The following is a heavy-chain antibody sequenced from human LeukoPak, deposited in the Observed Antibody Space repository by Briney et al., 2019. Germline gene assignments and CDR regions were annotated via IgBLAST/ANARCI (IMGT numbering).Heavy chain of an antibody. CDR2: IYYSGST. Sequence: SETLSLPCTVSGGSISSYYWSWIRQPPGKGLEWIGYIYYSGSTNYNPSLKRRVTISIDISKNQFSLELSPVTSADPAVLHCARDRRGYYDSSGYYYRRPYYYYYGMDVWGQGTTVP. V-gene: IGHV4-59*01. D-gene: IGHD3-22*01. CDR1: GGSISSYY. J-gene: IGHJ6*02. CDR3: ARDRRGYYDSSGYYYRRPYYYYYGMDV.